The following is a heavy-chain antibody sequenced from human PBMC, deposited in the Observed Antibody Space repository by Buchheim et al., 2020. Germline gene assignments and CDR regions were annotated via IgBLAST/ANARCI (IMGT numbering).Heavy chain of an antibody. Sequence: QVQLVESGGGVVQPGRSLRLSCAASGFTFSSYGMHWVRQAPGKGLEWVAVIWYDGSNKYYADSVKGRFTISRDNSKNTLYLQMNSLRAEDTAVYYCAREYQLLYDDYYGTSAYGMDVWGQGTT. CDR1: GFTFSSYG. V-gene: IGHV3-33*01. D-gene: IGHD2-2*02. J-gene: IGHJ6*02. CDR2: IWYDGSNK. CDR3: AREYQLLYDDYYGTSAYGMDV.